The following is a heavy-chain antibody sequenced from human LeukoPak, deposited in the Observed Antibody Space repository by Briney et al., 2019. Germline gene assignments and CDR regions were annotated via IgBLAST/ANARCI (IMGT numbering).Heavy chain of an antibody. CDR1: GFSFKTYE. D-gene: IGHD6-19*01. V-gene: IGHV3-48*03. Sequence: GGSLRLSCVASGFSFKTYEMNWVRQAPGKGLEWISYISVGGSDEDYADSVKGRFSISRDNAKNALFLQMNSLRVEDTAVYYCARDVGFNNGWPAWGQGTLVTVSS. CDR3: ARDVGFNNGWPA. CDR2: ISVGGSDE. J-gene: IGHJ5*02.